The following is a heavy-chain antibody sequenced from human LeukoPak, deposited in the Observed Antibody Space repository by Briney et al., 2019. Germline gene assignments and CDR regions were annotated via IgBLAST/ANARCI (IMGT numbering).Heavy chain of an antibody. CDR3: ARDPEGHSSWYYTPYYGMDV. CDR2: ISSSSSTI. J-gene: IGHJ6*02. Sequence: GGSLRLSCAASGFTFSSYSMNWVRQAPGKGLEWVSYISSSSSTIYYADSVKGRFTISRDNAKNSLYLQMNSLRDEDTAVYYCARDPEGHSSWYYTPYYGMDVWGQGTTVTVSS. D-gene: IGHD6-13*01. V-gene: IGHV3-48*02. CDR1: GFTFSSYS.